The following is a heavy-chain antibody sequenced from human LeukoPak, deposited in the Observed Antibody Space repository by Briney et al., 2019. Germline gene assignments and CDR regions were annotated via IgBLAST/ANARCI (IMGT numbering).Heavy chain of an antibody. CDR2: IYHSGST. V-gene: IGHV4-38-2*02. J-gene: IGHJ4*02. CDR1: GYSISSGYY. D-gene: IGHD6-13*01. Sequence: KASETLSLTCTVSGYSISSGYYWGWIRQPPGKGLEWIGSIYHSGSTYYNPSLKSRVTISVDTSKNQFSLKLSSVTAADTAVYYCAREGYSSSWYDPIDYWGQGTLVTVSS. CDR3: AREGYSSSWYDPIDY.